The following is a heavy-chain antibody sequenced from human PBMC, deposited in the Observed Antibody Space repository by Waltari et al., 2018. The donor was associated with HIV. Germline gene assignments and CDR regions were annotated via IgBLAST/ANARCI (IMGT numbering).Heavy chain of an antibody. V-gene: IGHV3-33*01. D-gene: IGHD1-26*01. J-gene: IGHJ4*02. CDR2: IWYDGRNK. CDR1: GFTFSSYG. CDR3: ARDLPGGALDY. Sequence: QVQLVESGGGVVQPGRSLRLSCAASGFTFSSYGMHWVRQAPGKGLGWVSVIWYDGRNKYYPDSVKGRFTISRDNSKNTLYLQMNSLRAEDTAVYYCARDLPGGALDYWGQGTLVTVSS.